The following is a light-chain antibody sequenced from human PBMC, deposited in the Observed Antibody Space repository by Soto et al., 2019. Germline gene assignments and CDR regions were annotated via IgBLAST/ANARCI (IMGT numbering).Light chain of an antibody. CDR1: QSVADNY. J-gene: IGKJ1*01. CDR2: GAS. CDR3: QQYNPYSPWT. V-gene: IGKV3-20*01. Sequence: EIVLTQSPGTLSLSPGERATLSCRASQSVADNYLAWYQQKPGQAPRLLIYGASSRATGIPDRFSGSGSGTEFTLTISGLQPDDFATYYCQQYNPYSPWTFGQGTKVDIK.